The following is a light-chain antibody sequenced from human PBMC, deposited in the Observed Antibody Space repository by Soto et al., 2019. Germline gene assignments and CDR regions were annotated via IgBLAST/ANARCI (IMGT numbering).Light chain of an antibody. Sequence: ETVLTQSPATLSLSPGERATLSCRASQSVSSYLAWYQQKPGQAPRLLIYDASNRATGIPGRFSGSGSGIDFPLTISSLEPEDFAVYYCQQRGNWPITFGQGTRLEIK. CDR3: QQRGNWPIT. CDR1: QSVSSY. J-gene: IGKJ5*01. CDR2: DAS. V-gene: IGKV3-11*01.